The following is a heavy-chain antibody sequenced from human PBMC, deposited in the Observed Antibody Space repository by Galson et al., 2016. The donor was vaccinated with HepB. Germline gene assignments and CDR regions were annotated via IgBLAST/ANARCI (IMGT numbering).Heavy chain of an antibody. CDR3: AKDSGYSQPYFDH. V-gene: IGHV3-30*18. D-gene: IGHD3-22*01. CDR2: ISYDGSDK. Sequence: SLRLSCAASGFSFNNFAIHWVRQTPGKGLERVASISYDGSDKNYADSVKGRFTLSRDTSKNTLFLQMSSLRVEDTAVYYCAKDSGYSQPYFDHWGQGTLVTVSS. CDR1: GFSFNNFA. J-gene: IGHJ4*02.